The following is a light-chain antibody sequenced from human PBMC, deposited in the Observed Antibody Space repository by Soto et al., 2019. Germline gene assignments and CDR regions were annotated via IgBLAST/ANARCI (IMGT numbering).Light chain of an antibody. CDR3: QQYNNWPPIT. CDR1: QSVSGN. CDR2: AAS. V-gene: IGKV3-15*01. J-gene: IGKJ3*01. Sequence: EIGMTQSRATLSVSPGERATHTCRASQSVSGNLAWYQQKPGQVPRLLIYAASTRATGIPARFSGSGSGTEFTLTISSLQSEDFAVYYCQQYNNWPPITFGPGTKVDIK.